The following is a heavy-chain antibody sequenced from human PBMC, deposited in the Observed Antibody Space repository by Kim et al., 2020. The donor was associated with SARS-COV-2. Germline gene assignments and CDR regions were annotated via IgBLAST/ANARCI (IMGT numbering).Heavy chain of an antibody. CDR1: GFTFSNYY. Sequence: GGSLRLSCAASGFTFSNYYMSWVHQAPGKGLEWVSYISSSSSYTKYADSVKGRFTISRDNSKNSLYLQVISLRPEDTAVYYCARVPEVTTSAYYFDY. CDR2: ISSSSSYT. CDR3: ARVPEVTTSAYYFDY. J-gene: IGHJ4*01. V-gene: IGHV3-11*05. D-gene: IGHD2-21*02.